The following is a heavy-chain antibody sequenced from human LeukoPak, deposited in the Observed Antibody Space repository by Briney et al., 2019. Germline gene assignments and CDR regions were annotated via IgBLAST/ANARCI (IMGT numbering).Heavy chain of an antibody. Sequence: SVKVSCKASGGTFSSYAISWVRQAPGQGLEWMARIIPILGIANYAQKFQGRVTITADKSTSTAYMELSSLRSEDTAVYYCARDSRVGATDAFDIWGQGTMVTVSS. CDR3: ARDSRVGATDAFDI. D-gene: IGHD1-26*01. J-gene: IGHJ3*02. CDR2: IIPILGIA. CDR1: GGTFSSYA. V-gene: IGHV1-69*04.